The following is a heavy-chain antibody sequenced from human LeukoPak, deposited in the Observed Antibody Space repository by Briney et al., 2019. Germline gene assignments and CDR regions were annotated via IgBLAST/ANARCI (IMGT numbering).Heavy chain of an antibody. CDR3: ARDRTDSSGWYWDLSVVPH. V-gene: IGHV3-11*04. CDR1: GFTFSDYY. J-gene: IGHJ4*02. Sequence: GGSLRLSCAASGFTFSDYYMSWIRQAPGKGLEWVSYISSSGSTIYYADSVKGRFTISRDDAKNSLCLQMNSLRAEDTAVYYCARDRTDSSGWYWDLSVVPHWGQGTLVTVSS. CDR2: ISSSGSTI. D-gene: IGHD6-19*01.